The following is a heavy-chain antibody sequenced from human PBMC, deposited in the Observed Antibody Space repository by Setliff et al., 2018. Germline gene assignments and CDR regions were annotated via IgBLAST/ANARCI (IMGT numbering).Heavy chain of an antibody. Sequence: GSLRLSCEASGFIFSNYAMDWVRQAPGKGLEWVAGLSPDDKAIQYADSVKGRFTISRDNAKNSLDLQMDSLRAEDTAVYYCVRDTTSGWMLTNWGQGTLVTV. D-gene: IGHD6-25*01. J-gene: IGHJ4*02. CDR3: VRDTTSGWMLTN. CDR2: LSPDDKAI. CDR1: GFIFSNYA. V-gene: IGHV3-21*01.